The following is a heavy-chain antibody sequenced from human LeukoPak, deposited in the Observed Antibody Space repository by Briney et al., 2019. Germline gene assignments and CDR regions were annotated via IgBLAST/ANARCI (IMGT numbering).Heavy chain of an antibody. CDR2: ISGHQGNT. D-gene: IGHD5-12*01. CDR3: ARSDLATITAGPFEY. CDR1: GYTFTNYG. Sequence: ASVKVSCKASGYTFTNYGITWVRQAPGQGLEWMGWISGHQGNTKYAQNFQGRVTMTIVTSTSTAYMDLRSLRSDDTAIYFCARSDLATITAGPFEYWGQGTLVAVSS. V-gene: IGHV1-18*01. J-gene: IGHJ4*02.